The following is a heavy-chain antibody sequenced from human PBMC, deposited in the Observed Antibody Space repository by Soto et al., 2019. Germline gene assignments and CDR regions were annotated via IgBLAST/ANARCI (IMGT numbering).Heavy chain of an antibody. V-gene: IGHV3-30-3*01. CDR1: GFTFSSYA. D-gene: IGHD1-1*01. CDR3: ATHRGDWNYFNY. Sequence: GGSLRLSCAASGFTFSSYAMHWVRQAPGKGLEWVAVISYDGSNKYYADSVKGRFTISRDNSKNTLYLQMNSLRAEDTAVYYCATHRGDWNYFNYWGQGTLVTGSS. J-gene: IGHJ4*02. CDR2: ISYDGSNK.